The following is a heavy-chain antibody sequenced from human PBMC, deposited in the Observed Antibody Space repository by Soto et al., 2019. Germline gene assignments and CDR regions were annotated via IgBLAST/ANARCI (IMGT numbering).Heavy chain of an antibody. Sequence: VQLVQSGAEVKKPGASVKVSCQASGYTFTNYAISWVRQAPGQGLEWMGWISASTRNTDQAQNFKGRVTMTIDTSTNTANMELRRLRSDDTAVYYCARCYCSVGSCYACWHFDLWGRGTLVTVSS. CDR1: GYTFTNYA. D-gene: IGHD2-15*01. J-gene: IGHJ2*01. CDR2: ISASTRNT. CDR3: ARCYCSVGSCYACWHFDL. V-gene: IGHV1-18*01.